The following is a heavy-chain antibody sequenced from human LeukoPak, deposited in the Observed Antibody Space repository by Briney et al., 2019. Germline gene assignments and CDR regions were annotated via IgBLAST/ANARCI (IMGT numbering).Heavy chain of an antibody. D-gene: IGHD6-19*01. CDR2: IDHSGST. J-gene: IGHJ5*01. CDR3: ARGFIAVAGTAFNRFDP. Sequence: PSDTLSLPRAVSGRSFSYDFCTWVRQFPGKGLEWTGEIDHSGSTNYNPSLKSRVSTSFDRSKNQFSLQLTSVTAADTAVYFCARGFIAVAGTAFNRFDPWGPGNLGTV. V-gene: IGHV4-34*01. CDR1: GRSFSYDF.